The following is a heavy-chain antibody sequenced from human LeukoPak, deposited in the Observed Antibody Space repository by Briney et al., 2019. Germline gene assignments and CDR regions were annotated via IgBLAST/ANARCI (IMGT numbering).Heavy chain of an antibody. V-gene: IGHV3-74*01. J-gene: IGHJ4*02. CDR2: INSDVSST. Sequence: PGGSLRLSCAASGFTFSSYWMHWVRQAPGKGLVWVSRINSDVSSTNYADSVKGRFTSSRDNAKNTLYLQMNSLRAEDTAVYYCARDASWSGYPDYWGQGTLVTVSS. D-gene: IGHD3-3*01. CDR3: ARDASWSGYPDY. CDR1: GFTFSSYW.